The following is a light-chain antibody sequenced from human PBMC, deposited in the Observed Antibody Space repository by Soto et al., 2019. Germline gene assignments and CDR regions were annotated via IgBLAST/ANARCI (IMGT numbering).Light chain of an antibody. CDR2: GAS. J-gene: IGKJ1*01. V-gene: IGKV3-20*01. CDR1: QSVSSSY. CDR3: QQYGSSPPET. Sequence: EIVLTQSPGTLSLSPGERATLSCRASQSVSSSYLAWYQQKPGQAPRLLIYGASSRATGIPDRFSGSGSATDVPLTISRLEPEDVAVYYWQQYGSSPPETFGQGTKVEIK.